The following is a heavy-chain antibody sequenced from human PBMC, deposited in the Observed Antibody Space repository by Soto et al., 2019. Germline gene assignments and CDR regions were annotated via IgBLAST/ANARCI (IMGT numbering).Heavy chain of an antibody. CDR2: MNPNSGNT. CDR3: ARSWRDNPWPPFLYYGMDV. Sequence: GASVKVSCKASGYTFTSYDINWVRQATGQGLEWMGWMNPNSGNTGYAQKFQGRVTMTRNTSISTAYMELSSLRSEDTAVYYCARSWRDNPWPPFLYYGMDVWGQGTTVTVSS. J-gene: IGHJ6*02. V-gene: IGHV1-8*01. D-gene: IGHD3-3*01. CDR1: GYTFTSYD.